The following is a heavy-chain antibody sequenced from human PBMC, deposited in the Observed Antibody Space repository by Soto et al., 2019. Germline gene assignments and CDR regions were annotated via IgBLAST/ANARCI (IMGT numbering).Heavy chain of an antibody. J-gene: IGHJ3*02. CDR3: ARLSLEMATVYAFDI. D-gene: IGHD4-4*01. CDR1: GFTFSDYY. CDR2: ISRSCSTI. Sequence: QVQLVESGGGLVKPGGSLRLSCAASGFTFSDYYMSWIRQAPGKGLEWVSYISRSCSTIYYADSVKGRFTISRDNAKNSLYLQMNSLRAEDTAVYYCARLSLEMATVYAFDIWGQGTMVTVSS. V-gene: IGHV3-11*01.